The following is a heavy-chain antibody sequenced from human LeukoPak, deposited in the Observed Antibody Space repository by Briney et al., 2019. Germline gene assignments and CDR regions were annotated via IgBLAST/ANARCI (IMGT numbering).Heavy chain of an antibody. D-gene: IGHD3-22*01. Sequence: PGGSLRLSCAASGFPVSSNYMSWVRQAPGKGLEWVSVIHSGGSTNYADSVKGRFTISRDASKNTLYLQMNSVRAEDTAVYYCAREAYYYDSSGLVDYWGQGTLVTVSS. CDR3: AREAYYYDSSGLVDY. CDR1: GFPVSSNY. J-gene: IGHJ4*02. V-gene: IGHV3-53*01. CDR2: IHSGGST.